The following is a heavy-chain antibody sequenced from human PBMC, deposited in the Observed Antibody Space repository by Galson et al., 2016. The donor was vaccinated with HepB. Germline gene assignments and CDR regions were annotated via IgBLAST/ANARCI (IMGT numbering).Heavy chain of an antibody. CDR3: ASRWIQLWSEGGAFDV. J-gene: IGHJ3*01. D-gene: IGHD5-18*01. CDR2: VSAGNNNT. CDR1: GYTVISNA. Sequence: SVKVSCKASGYTVISNAIHWVRQAPGQGPEWMGWVSAGNNNTKYSQRFQGRVTITRGASASTVYMELRSLRSEDTAMYYCASRWIQLWSEGGAFDVWGQGTMVTVSS. V-gene: IGHV1-3*01.